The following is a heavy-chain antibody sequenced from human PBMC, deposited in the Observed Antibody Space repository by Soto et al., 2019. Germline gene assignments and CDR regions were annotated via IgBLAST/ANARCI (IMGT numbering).Heavy chain of an antibody. CDR1: GGTFSSYA. D-gene: IGHD6-13*01. CDR3: ARERRIAAAGTLWFDP. CDR2: IIPIFGTA. J-gene: IGHJ5*02. Sequence: QVQLVQSGAEVKKPGSSVKVSCKASGGTFSSYAISWVRQAPGQGLEWMGGIIPIFGTANYVQKFQGRVTITADESTSTAYMELSSLRSEDTAVYYCARERRIAAAGTLWFDPWGQGTLVTVSS. V-gene: IGHV1-69*01.